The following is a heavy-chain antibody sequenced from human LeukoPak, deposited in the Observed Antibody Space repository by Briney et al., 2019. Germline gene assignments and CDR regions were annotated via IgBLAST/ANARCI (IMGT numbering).Heavy chain of an antibody. J-gene: IGHJ6*03. CDR1: GFTFRSYS. CDR3: ARGVPKTSYYYYYMDV. D-gene: IGHD4-11*01. Sequence: PGGSLRLSCAASGFTFRSYSMNWVRQAPGKGLEWVSYISSSGFTLNYADSVKGRFTISRDNAKNSLYLQMNSLRAEDTAVYYCARGVPKTSYYYYYMDVWGKGTTVTVSS. V-gene: IGHV3-48*01. CDR2: ISSSGFTL.